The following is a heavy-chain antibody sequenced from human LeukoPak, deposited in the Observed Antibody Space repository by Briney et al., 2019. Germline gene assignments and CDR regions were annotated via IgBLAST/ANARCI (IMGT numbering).Heavy chain of an antibody. Sequence: TGGSLRLSCAASGFTLGGYWMSWVRQAPGKGLEWVANIQQDGSRKYYVDSVKGRFTISRDNAESSMYLQMNSLRAEDTAVYYCARDTESTDIWSGYAYWGQGALVTVSS. J-gene: IGHJ4*02. D-gene: IGHD3-3*01. CDR1: GFTLGGYW. CDR3: ARDTESTDIWSGYAY. CDR2: IQQDGSRK. V-gene: IGHV3-7*01.